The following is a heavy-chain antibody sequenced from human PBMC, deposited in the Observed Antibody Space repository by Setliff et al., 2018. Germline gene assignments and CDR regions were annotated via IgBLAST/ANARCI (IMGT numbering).Heavy chain of an antibody. J-gene: IGHJ5*02. CDR3: ARDLQLYSWFDP. CDR1: GGSISSGSYY. D-gene: IGHD3-10*01. Sequence: PSETLSLTCTVSGGSISSGSYYWSWIRQPAGKGLEWIGRIYTSGSTNYNPSLKSRVTIAVDTSKNQYSLKLSSVTAADTAVYYCARDLQLYSWFDPWGQGTLVTVSS. V-gene: IGHV4-61*02. CDR2: IYTSGST.